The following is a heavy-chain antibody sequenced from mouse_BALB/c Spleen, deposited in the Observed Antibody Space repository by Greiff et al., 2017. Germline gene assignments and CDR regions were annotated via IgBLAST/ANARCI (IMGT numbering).Heavy chain of an antibody. V-gene: IGHV14-3*02. CDR1: GFNIKDTY. D-gene: IGHD2-14*01. CDR3: ASNYRAWFAY. J-gene: IGHJ3*01. Sequence: EVKLMESGAELVKPGASVKLSCTASGFNIKDTYMHWVKQRPEQGLEWIGRIDPANGNTKYDPKFQGKATITADTSSNTADLQLSSLTSEDTAVYYCASNYRAWFAYWGQGTLVTVSA. CDR2: IDPANGNT.